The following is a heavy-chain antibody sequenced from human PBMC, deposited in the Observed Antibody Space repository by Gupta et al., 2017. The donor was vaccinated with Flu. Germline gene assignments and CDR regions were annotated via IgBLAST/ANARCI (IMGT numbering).Heavy chain of an antibody. V-gene: IGHV1-2*06. J-gene: IGHJ5*02. CDR3: ARVSGYCSSTSCYYWFDP. Sequence: QGLEWMGRINPNSGGTNYAQKFQGRVTMTRDTSISTAYMELSRLRSDDTAVYYCARVSGYCSSTSCYYWFDPWGQGTLVTVSS. D-gene: IGHD2-2*01. CDR2: INPNSGGT.